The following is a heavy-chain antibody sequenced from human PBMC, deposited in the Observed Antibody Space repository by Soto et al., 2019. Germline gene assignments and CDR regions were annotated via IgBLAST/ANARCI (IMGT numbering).Heavy chain of an antibody. D-gene: IGHD6-19*01. J-gene: IGHJ6*02. Sequence: PGRSLRLSCAASGLTFSSYSMNWVRQAPGQGLEWVSSISSSSSYIYYADSVKGRFTISRDNAKNSLYLQMNSLRAEDTAVYYCAREGIAVAGLYYYYGMDVWGQGTTVTVSS. CDR3: AREGIAVAGLYYYYGMDV. CDR1: GLTFSSYS. V-gene: IGHV3-21*01. CDR2: ISSSSSYI.